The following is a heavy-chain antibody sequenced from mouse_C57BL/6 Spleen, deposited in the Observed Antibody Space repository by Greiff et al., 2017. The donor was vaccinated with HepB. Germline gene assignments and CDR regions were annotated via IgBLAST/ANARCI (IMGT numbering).Heavy chain of an antibody. V-gene: IGHV1-4*01. CDR1: GYTFTSYT. CDR2: INPSSGYT. D-gene: IGHD1-1*01. J-gene: IGHJ3*01. Sequence: VQLQQSGAELARPGASVKMSCKASGYTFTSYTMHWVKQRPGQGLEWIGYINPSSGYTKYNQKFKDKATLTADKSSSTAYMQLSSLTSEYSAVYYCARWDYYGSSLFAYWGQGTLVTVSA. CDR3: ARWDYYGSSLFAY.